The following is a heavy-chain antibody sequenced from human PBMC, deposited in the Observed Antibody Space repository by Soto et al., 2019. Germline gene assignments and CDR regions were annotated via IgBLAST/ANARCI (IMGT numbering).Heavy chain of an antibody. V-gene: IGHV3-66*01. Sequence: EVQLVESGGGLVQPGGSLRLSCAASGFTVSSNYMSWVRQAPGKGLEWVSVIYTGGSTYYADSVKGLFTISRDNSKNTLYLQMNSLRAEETAGYYCARMGYSSGWFRSWGQGTLVTVSS. J-gene: IGHJ5*02. CDR3: ARMGYSSGWFRS. D-gene: IGHD6-19*01. CDR2: IYTGGST. CDR1: GFTVSSNY.